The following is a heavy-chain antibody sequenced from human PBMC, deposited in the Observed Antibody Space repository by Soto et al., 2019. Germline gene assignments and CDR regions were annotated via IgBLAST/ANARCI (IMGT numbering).Heavy chain of an antibody. Sequence: ASVKVSCKASGYNFNIYGINWVRQAPGQGLELMGWISAYDGKTTYAEKFQGRVTMTTDASKSTAYMELRSLRSDDTAVYYCARDPHEYWTSYWFDPWGQGTLVTVSS. CDR2: ISAYDGKT. CDR1: GYNFNIYG. D-gene: IGHD3-3*01. V-gene: IGHV1-18*01. CDR3: ARDPHEYWTSYWFDP. J-gene: IGHJ5*02.